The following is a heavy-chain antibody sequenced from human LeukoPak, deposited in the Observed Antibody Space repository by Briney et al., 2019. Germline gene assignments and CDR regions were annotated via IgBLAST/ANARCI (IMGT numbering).Heavy chain of an antibody. CDR2: LSGSSDHI. CDR1: GFTFSSYN. CDR3: ARIGSGWYWDY. J-gene: IGHJ4*02. V-gene: IGHV3-21*01. Sequence: GGSLRLSCAASGFTFSSYNMYWVRQAPGQGLEWVSSLSGSSDHIYYADPVKGRFTISRDNAKNSLYLQMNSLRAEDTAVYYCARIGSGWYWDYWGQGTLVTVSS. D-gene: IGHD6-19*01.